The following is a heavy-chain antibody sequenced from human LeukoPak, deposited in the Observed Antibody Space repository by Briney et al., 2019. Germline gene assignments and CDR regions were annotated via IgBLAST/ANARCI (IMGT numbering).Heavy chain of an antibody. D-gene: IGHD2-21*01. J-gene: IGHJ6*03. V-gene: IGHV4-39*07. CDR2: IYYSGST. CDR3: ARYPCGGDCYHYYYYMDV. Sequence: KPSETLSLTCTVSGGSISSSSYYWGWIRQPPGKGLEWIGSIYYSGSTYYNPSLKSRVTISVDTSKNQFSLKLSSVTAADTAVYYCARYPCGGDCYHYYYYMDVWGKGTTVTVSS. CDR1: GGSISSSSYY.